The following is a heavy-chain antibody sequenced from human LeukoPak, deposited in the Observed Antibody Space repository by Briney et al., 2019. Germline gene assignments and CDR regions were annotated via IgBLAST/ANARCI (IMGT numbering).Heavy chain of an antibody. CDR1: GGSISSSSYY. CDR3: ARDEGIQLWPVS. D-gene: IGHD5-18*01. Sequence: SETLSLTCTVSGGSISSSSYYWGWIRQPPGKGLEWIGSIYYSGSTYYNPSLKSRVTISVDTSKNQFSLKLSSVTAADTAVYYCARDEGIQLWPVSWGQGTLVTVSS. CDR2: IYYSGST. V-gene: IGHV4-39*07. J-gene: IGHJ5*02.